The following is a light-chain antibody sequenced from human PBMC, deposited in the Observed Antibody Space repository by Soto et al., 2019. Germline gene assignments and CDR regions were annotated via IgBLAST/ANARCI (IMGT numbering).Light chain of an antibody. Sequence: EIVMTQSPATLSVSPGERATLSCRASQSVSSRLVWYHQKLGQAPRLLIYGASTRPTGIPARFSGSGSGTEFTLTISSLQSEDFAVYYCQQYNNWPRTFGQGTKVEIK. CDR1: QSVSSR. V-gene: IGKV3-15*01. J-gene: IGKJ1*01. CDR2: GAS. CDR3: QQYNNWPRT.